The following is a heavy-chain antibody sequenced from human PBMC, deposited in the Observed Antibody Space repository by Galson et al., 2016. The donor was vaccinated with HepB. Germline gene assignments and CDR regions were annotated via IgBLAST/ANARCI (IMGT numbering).Heavy chain of an antibody. Sequence: SLRLSCAASGFSFGSYAMHWVRQAPGKGLDWVAVIWYDGSNENYADSVKGRFIISRDNSRNTLYLQMNSLRPEDTAIYYCARTGGIVVAGALDFRGQGTLVTVSS. CDR2: IWYDGSNE. CDR3: ARTGGIVVAGALDF. V-gene: IGHV3-33*01. J-gene: IGHJ4*02. D-gene: IGHD6-19*01. CDR1: GFSFGSYA.